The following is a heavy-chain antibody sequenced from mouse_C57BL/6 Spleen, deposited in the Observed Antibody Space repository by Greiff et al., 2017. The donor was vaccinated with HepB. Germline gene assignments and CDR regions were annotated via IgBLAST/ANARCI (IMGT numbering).Heavy chain of an antibody. CDR2: IDPSDSYT. Sequence: QVQLQQPGAELVMPGASVKLSCKASGYTFTSYWMHWVKQRPGQGLEWIGEIDPSDSYTNYNQKFKGKSTLTVDKSSSTAYMQLSSLTSEDSAVYYCARLGVYYAMDYWGQGTSVTVSS. CDR1: GYTFTSYW. V-gene: IGHV1-69*01. J-gene: IGHJ4*01. CDR3: ARLGVYYAMDY. D-gene: IGHD4-1*01.